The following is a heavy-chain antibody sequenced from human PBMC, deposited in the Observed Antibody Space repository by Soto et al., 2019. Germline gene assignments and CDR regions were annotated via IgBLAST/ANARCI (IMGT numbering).Heavy chain of an antibody. CDR2: ISGGGDTK. CDR3: AKGRGGSGSLTPRVDF. J-gene: IGHJ4*02. CDR1: GFTFNNYA. Sequence: EVQLLESGGGLVQPGGSLRLSCAASGFTFNNYAMTWVRQAPGKGLEWVSAISGGGDTKSYADSVKGRFTVSRDGSKNTPYRQMSSLRAEDTALYYCAKGRGGSGSLTPRVDFWGQGTLVTVSS. D-gene: IGHD3-10*01. V-gene: IGHV3-23*01.